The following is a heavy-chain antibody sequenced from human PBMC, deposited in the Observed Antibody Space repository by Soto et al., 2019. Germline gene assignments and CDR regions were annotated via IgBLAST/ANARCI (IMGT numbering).Heavy chain of an antibody. CDR1: GGTFCTYV. J-gene: IGHJ6*02. D-gene: IGHD1-26*01. CDR2: IIPVFATT. CDR3: ARGRIAGAATDFYYYGMDV. Sequence: QVQLVQSGAEVKKPGSSVKVSCKASGGTFCTYVISWVRQAPGQGLEWMGGIIPVFATTNYAQKFQGRVTITADESTRTGYMELNSLRSEDTAVYYCARGRIAGAATDFYYYGMDVWGQGTSVTVSS. V-gene: IGHV1-69*12.